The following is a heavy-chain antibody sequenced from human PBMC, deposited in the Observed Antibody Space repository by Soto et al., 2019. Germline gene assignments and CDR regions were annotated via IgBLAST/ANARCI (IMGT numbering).Heavy chain of an antibody. V-gene: IGHV1-69*08. CDR1: GDTFSRYS. D-gene: IGHD2-2*01. J-gene: IGHJ6*02. CDR3: AREDRDRETGLVPAAIDGMDG. CDR2: IIPIFGIP. Sequence: QAQLVQSGAEVKKPGSSVKVSCKASGDTFSRYSITWVRQAPGHGLEWIGRIIPIFGIPTYAQKFQGRVTFTADESTSTAYMELSSLRSDDTAVYYCAREDRDRETGLVPAAIDGMDGWGHGTTFTVSS.